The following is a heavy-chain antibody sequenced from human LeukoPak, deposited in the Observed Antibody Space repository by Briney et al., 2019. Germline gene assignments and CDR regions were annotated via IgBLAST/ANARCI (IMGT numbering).Heavy chain of an antibody. CDR1: GFTFSHYY. CDR2: ISSSGSTI. J-gene: IGHJ4*02. Sequence: GGSLRLSCTACGFTFSHYYMSWIRQAPGKGLEWVSYISSSGSTIYYADSVKGRFTISRDNAKNSLYLQMNSLRAEDTAVYYCARDPGEDYDFWSGYYRSYFDYWGQGTLVTVSS. CDR3: ARDPGEDYDFWSGYYRSYFDY. D-gene: IGHD3-3*01. V-gene: IGHV3-11*04.